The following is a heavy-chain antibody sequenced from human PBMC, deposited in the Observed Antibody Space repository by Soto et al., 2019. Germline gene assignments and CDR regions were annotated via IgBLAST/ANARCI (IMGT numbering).Heavy chain of an antibody. J-gene: IGHJ6*02. CDR3: ARAYYYDSIRFPLPPGSSGLAF. D-gene: IGHD3-22*01. CDR1: GSTFSSYA. Sequence: ASVMVSCKASGSTFSSYAISWVRQAPGQGLEWMGGIIPIFGTANYAQKFQGRVTITADESTSTAYMELSSLRSEDTAVYYCARAYYYDSIRFPLPPGSSGLAFWSHVTT. V-gene: IGHV1-69*13. CDR2: IIPIFGTA.